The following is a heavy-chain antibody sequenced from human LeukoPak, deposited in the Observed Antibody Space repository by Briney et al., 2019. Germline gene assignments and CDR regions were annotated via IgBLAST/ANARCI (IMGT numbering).Heavy chain of an antibody. Sequence: SETLSLTCTVSGGSISSGGYYWSWFRQHPGKGLEWIGYIYYSGSTYYNPSLKSRVTISVDTSKNQFSLKLSSVTAADTAVYYCARDIHSSGFNIIDAFDIWGQGTMVTVSS. CDR1: GGSISSGGYY. D-gene: IGHD6-19*01. V-gene: IGHV4-31*03. CDR2: IYYSGST. CDR3: ARDIHSSGFNIIDAFDI. J-gene: IGHJ3*02.